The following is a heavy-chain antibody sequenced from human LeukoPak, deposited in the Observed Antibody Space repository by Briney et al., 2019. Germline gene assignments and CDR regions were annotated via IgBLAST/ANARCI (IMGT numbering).Heavy chain of an antibody. CDR1: GGSISSYY. Sequence: SETLSLTCTVSGGSISSYYWSWIRQPPGKGLEWIGYIYYSGSTNYNPSLKSRVTISVDTSKNQFSLKLSSVTAADTAVYYCATDRGGGYDSDYYYYYMDVWGKGTTVTVSS. J-gene: IGHJ6*03. CDR3: ATDRGGGYDSDYYYYYMDV. V-gene: IGHV4-59*12. CDR2: IYYSGST. D-gene: IGHD5-12*01.